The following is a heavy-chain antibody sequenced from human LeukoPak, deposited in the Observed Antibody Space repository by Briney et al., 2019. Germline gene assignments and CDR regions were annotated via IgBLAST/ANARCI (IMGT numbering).Heavy chain of an antibody. CDR1: GFTFSSYD. J-gene: IGHJ2*01. Sequence: GGSLRLSCAASGFTFSSYDMHWVRQATGKGLEWVSAIGTAGDTYYPGSVMGRFTISRENAKNSLYLQMNSLRAGDTAVYYCARGEYDYVWGSYRPYWYFDLWGRGTLVTVSS. D-gene: IGHD3-16*02. CDR2: IGTAGDT. V-gene: IGHV3-13*01. CDR3: ARGEYDYVWGSYRPYWYFDL.